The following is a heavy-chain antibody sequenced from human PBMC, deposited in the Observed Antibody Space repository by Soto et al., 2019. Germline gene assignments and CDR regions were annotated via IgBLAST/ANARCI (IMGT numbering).Heavy chain of an antibody. CDR2: IYWDDDQ. D-gene: IGHD2-15*01. CDR3: VHTPNYRLGGLDY. CDR1: GFSLSAPGVG. Sequence: SGPTLVNPTETLTLTCSFSGFSLSAPGVGVGWVRQPRGQALEFLALIYWDDDQKFRPSLRNRLTISKDTSKNEVVLTMTNMDSVDSGTYYCVHTPNYRLGGLDYWGRGALVTVSS. J-gene: IGHJ4*02. V-gene: IGHV2-5*02.